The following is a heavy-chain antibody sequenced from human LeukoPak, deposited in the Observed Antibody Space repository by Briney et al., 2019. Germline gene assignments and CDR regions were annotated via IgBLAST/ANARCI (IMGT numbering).Heavy chain of an antibody. Sequence: ASVKVSCKASGYTFTGYYIHWGPHAPGQGLEWMGWINPNSGGTNYAQTFQGRVTMTRDTSISAAYMELKSLTFDDTAMYYGAREETSGFRWGQGTLVSVSS. CDR1: GYTFTGYY. J-gene: IGHJ1*01. V-gene: IGHV1-2*02. CDR2: INPNSGGT. D-gene: IGHD5-12*01. CDR3: AREETSGFR.